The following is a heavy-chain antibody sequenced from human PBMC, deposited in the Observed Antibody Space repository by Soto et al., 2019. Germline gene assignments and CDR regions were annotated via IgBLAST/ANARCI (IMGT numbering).Heavy chain of an antibody. Sequence: GASVKVSCKASGGTFSSYAISWVRQAPGQGLEWMGGIIPIFGTANYAQKFQGRVTITADESTSTAYMELSSLRSEDTAVYYCARDTPPADNWNQLGDYYYYYGMDVWGQGTTVTVSS. V-gene: IGHV1-69*13. J-gene: IGHJ6*02. CDR1: GGTFSSYA. D-gene: IGHD1-20*01. CDR3: ARDTPPADNWNQLGDYYYYYGMDV. CDR2: IIPIFGTA.